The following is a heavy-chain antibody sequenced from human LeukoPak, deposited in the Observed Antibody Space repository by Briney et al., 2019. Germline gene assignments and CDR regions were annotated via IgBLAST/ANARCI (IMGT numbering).Heavy chain of an antibody. D-gene: IGHD6-19*01. CDR2: MRHDEYKE. CDR3: AKTLGGWQYFDC. Sequence: PGGSLRLSCAASGFSVSDYGMHWVRQAPGKGLEWVAFMRHDEYKEYYSDSVKGRFTISRDNSRNTLSLQMSSLRIDDAAVYYCAKTLGGWQYFDCWGQGTLVTVSS. CDR1: GFSVSDYG. J-gene: IGHJ4*02. V-gene: IGHV3-30*02.